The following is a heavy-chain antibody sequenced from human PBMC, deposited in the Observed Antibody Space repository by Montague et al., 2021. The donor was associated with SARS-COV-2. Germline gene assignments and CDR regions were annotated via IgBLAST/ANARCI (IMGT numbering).Heavy chain of an antibody. J-gene: IGHJ4*02. V-gene: IGHV3-9*01. CDR3: AFYGDYALDY. CDR2: ISRNSSSI. Sequence: SLRLSCAASGFTFDDYDMHWVRQAPGKGLEWVSGISRNSSSIGYADSVKGRFTISRDNAKNSLYLQMNSLRAEDTALYYCAFYGDYALDYWGQGTLVTVSS. CDR1: GFTFDDYD. D-gene: IGHD4-17*01.